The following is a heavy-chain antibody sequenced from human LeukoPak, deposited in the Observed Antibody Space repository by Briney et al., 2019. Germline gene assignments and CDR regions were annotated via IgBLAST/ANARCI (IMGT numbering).Heavy chain of an antibody. Sequence: SETLSLTCTVSGGSITRSNYYWGWIRQSPGKGLEWIGYISYTGIPYYNPSLKSRVTISIHASKNHFSLELTSVTAADTAIYYCAKDQGYSYGFYDYWGQGTLVTVSS. CDR2: ISYTGIP. CDR3: AKDQGYSYGFYDY. CDR1: GGSITRSNYY. J-gene: IGHJ4*02. D-gene: IGHD5-18*01. V-gene: IGHV4-39*07.